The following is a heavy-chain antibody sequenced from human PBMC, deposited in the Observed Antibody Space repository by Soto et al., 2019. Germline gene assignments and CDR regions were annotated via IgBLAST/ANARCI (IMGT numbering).Heavy chain of an antibody. CDR1: GGSISSSSYY. J-gene: IGHJ5*02. CDR2: IYYSGST. V-gene: IGHV4-39*01. Sequence: QLQLQESGPGLVKPSETLSLTCTVSGGSISSSSYYWGWIRQPPGKGLEWIGSIYYSGSTYYNPSLECRVPISVETSKNQFSLQLSSVTAAVTAVYYCARHGGNYDFWSGSLSAVNWFDPWGQGTLVTVSS. CDR3: ARHGGNYDFWSGSLSAVNWFDP. D-gene: IGHD3-3*01.